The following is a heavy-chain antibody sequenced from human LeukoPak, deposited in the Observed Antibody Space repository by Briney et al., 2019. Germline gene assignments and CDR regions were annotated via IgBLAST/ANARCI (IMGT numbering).Heavy chain of an antibody. CDR1: GFTFSSYN. CDR3: GRDIATSTESGGMDY. D-gene: IGHD5/OR15-5a*01. V-gene: IGHV3-48*01. Sequence: GGSLRLSCAASGFTFSSYNMNWVRQAPGKGLEWVSYISSGSGAIYYADSVKGRSTISKDNARNSLFLKMNSLGADGTAVYYGGRDIATSTESGGMDYWGQGTLVTVSS. CDR2: ISSGSGAI. J-gene: IGHJ4*02.